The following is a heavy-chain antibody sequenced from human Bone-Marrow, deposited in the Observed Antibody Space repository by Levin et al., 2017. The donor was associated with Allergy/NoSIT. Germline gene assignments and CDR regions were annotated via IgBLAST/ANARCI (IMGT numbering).Heavy chain of an antibody. CDR2: VSGFTDNT. CDR3: ASLMGPGKYFDNPLAV. CDR1: GYNFTSYG. Sequence: ASVKVSCKGSGYNFTSYGVSWVREAPGQGLEWMGWVSGFTDNTYYAHKLQGRVTMTTDASTTTAYMELRNLTSDDTAVYFCASLMGPGKYFDNPLAVWGQGTTVTVSS. D-gene: IGHD3-9*01. V-gene: IGHV1-18*01. J-gene: IGHJ6*02.